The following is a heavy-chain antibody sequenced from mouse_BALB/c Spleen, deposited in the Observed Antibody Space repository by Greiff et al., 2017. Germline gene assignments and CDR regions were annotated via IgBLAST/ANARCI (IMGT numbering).Heavy chain of an antibody. CDR1: GDSITSGY. J-gene: IGHJ1*01. CDR3: ARSPLTSPRYFDV. CDR2: ISYSGST. V-gene: IGHV3-8*02. Sequence: EVKLMESGPSLVKPSQTLSLTCSVTGDSITSGYWNWIRKFPGNKLEYMGYISYSGSTYYNPSLKSRISITRDTSKNQYYLQLNSVTTEDTATYYCARSPLTSPRYFDVWGAGTTVTVSS.